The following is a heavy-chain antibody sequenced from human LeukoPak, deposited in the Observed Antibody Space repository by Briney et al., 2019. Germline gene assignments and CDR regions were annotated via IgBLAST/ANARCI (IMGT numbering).Heavy chain of an antibody. CDR3: AKDLFPSRGYSYGYVDY. Sequence: GGSLRLSCAASGFTFSSYAMSWVRQAPGKGLEWVSAISGSGGSTYYADSVKGRFTISRDNSKNTLYLQMNSLRAEDTAVYYCAKDLFPSRGYSYGYVDYWGQGTLVTASS. J-gene: IGHJ4*02. V-gene: IGHV3-23*01. D-gene: IGHD5-18*01. CDR1: GFTFSSYA. CDR2: ISGSGGST.